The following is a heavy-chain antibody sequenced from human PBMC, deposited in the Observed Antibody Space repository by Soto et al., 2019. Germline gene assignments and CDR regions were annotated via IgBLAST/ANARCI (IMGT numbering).Heavy chain of an antibody. V-gene: IGHV3-74*01. CDR2: INSDGSST. J-gene: IGHJ6*02. D-gene: IGHD3-3*01. CDR1: GFTFSSYW. CDR3: ARADITIFGVVTPYYYYGMDV. Sequence: EVQLVESGGGLVQPGGSLRLSCAASGFTFSSYWMHWVRQAPGKGLVWVSRINSDGSSTSYADSVKGRFTISRDNAKNTLYLQMXXLXXXXXXVYYCARADITIFGVVTPYYYYGMDVWGQGTTVTVSS.